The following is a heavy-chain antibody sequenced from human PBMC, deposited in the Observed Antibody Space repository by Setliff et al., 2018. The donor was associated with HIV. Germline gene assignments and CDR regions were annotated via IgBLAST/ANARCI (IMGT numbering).Heavy chain of an antibody. Sequence: ASVKVSCKISGYTLTELSIHWVRQASGKGLEWMANFDPEDGETFYAQKFQGRVTMTRDTSTSTVYMELSSLRSEDTAVYYCARAGVGGYSGYDRDYYYYMDVWGKGTTVTVSS. CDR1: GYTLTELS. V-gene: IGHV1-24*01. CDR2: FDPEDGET. D-gene: IGHD5-12*01. CDR3: ARAGVGGYSGYDRDYYYYMDV. J-gene: IGHJ6*03.